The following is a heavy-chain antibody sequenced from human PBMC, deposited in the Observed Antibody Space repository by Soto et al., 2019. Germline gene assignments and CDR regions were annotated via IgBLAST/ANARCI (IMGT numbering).Heavy chain of an antibody. CDR2: IIPILGTV. CDR3: ATRVSISGVVISWFDP. CDR1: GGTFSSYS. J-gene: IGHJ5*01. D-gene: IGHD3-3*01. Sequence: QVQLVQSGAEVKEPGSSVKVSCKASGGTFSSYSISWLRKAPGQGLGWLGGIIPILGTVQYARIFQGGLTITADESTSTAYMELSRLKSDDTAVYYCATRVSISGVVISWFDPWGRGTLVTVSS. V-gene: IGHV1-69*01.